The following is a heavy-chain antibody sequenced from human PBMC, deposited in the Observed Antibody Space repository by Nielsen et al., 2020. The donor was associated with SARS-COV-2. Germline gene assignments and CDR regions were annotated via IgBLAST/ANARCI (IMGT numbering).Heavy chain of an antibody. CDR2: IRVHSGDA. D-gene: IGHD1-14*01. CDR1: GYTFSTYG. J-gene: IGHJ4*02. CDR3: AREGFGGGTTDY. V-gene: IGHV1-18*01. Sequence: ASVKVSCKASGYTFSTYGITWVRQAPGQGLEWMGWIRVHSGDANYAQNLQGRVTMTTDTSTNTAYMELRSLPSDDTAVYYCAREGFGGGTTDYWGQGTLVTVSS.